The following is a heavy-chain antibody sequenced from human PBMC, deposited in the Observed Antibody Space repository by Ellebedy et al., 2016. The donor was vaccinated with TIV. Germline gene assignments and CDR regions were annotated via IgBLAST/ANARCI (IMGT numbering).Heavy chain of an antibody. CDR1: GFTFSSYW. D-gene: IGHD5-12*01. CDR2: INSDGSST. Sequence: GESLKISCAASGFTFSSYWMHWVRQAAGKGLVWVSRINSDGSSTSYADSVKGRLTISRDNAKNTLYLQMNSRRAEDTAVYYCARDLSATGFDYWGQGTLVTVSS. J-gene: IGHJ4*02. CDR3: ARDLSATGFDY. V-gene: IGHV3-74*01.